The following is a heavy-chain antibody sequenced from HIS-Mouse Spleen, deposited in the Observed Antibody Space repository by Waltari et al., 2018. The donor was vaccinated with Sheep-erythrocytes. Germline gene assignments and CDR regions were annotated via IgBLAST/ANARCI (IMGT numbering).Heavy chain of an antibody. V-gene: IGHV4-30-4*01. D-gene: IGHD7-27*01. Sequence: QVPLQEWGPGLVKPAQTLSVTCPVSGGSISSGDSYWSWIRQPPGKGLEWIGYIYYSGSTYSNPSLKSRVTISVDTSKNQFSLKLSSVTAADTAVYYCARALANWGSSFDYWGQGTLVTVSS. CDR3: ARALANWGSSFDY. CDR1: GGSISSGDSY. CDR2: IYYSGST. J-gene: IGHJ4*02.